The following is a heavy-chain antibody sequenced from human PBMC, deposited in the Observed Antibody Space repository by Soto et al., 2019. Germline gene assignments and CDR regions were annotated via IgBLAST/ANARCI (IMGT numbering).Heavy chain of an antibody. J-gene: IGHJ6*02. CDR3: ARDTVAVTGVMDV. D-gene: IGHD3-10*01. V-gene: IGHV4-31*03. Sequence: SETLSLTCTVSGGSISSGGHYWSWIRQHPGKGLEWIGYIYYSGSTYYNPSLTSRVTISVDTSMNQFSQKLWFVSAADTAVYYCARDTVAVTGVMDVWGQGTTVTVSS. CDR2: IYYSGST. CDR1: GGSISSGGHY.